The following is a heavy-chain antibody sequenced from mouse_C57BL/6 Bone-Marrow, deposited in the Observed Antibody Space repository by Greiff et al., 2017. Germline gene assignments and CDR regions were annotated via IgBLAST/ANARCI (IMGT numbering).Heavy chain of an antibody. CDR1: GYAFSSSW. Sequence: QVQLQQSGPELVKPGASVKISCKASGYAFSSSWMNWVKQRPGKGLEWIGRIYPGDGDTNYNGKFKGKATLTADKSSSTAYMQLSSLTSEDSAVYFCASPMITTLYYYAMDYWGQGTSVTVSS. V-gene: IGHV1-82*01. CDR2: IYPGDGDT. CDR3: ASPMITTLYYYAMDY. J-gene: IGHJ4*01. D-gene: IGHD2-4*01.